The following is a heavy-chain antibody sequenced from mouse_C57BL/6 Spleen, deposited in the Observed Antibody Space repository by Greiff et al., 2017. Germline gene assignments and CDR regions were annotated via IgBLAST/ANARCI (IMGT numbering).Heavy chain of an antibody. CDR2: IYPNSGST. CDR3: PREGNYGYDPYFDY. D-gene: IGHD2-2*01. Sequence: VQLQQPGAELVKPGASVKLSCKASGYTFTSYWMHWVKQRPGQGLEWIGMIYPNSGSTNYNEKFKSKATLTVDKSSSTAYMQLSSLTSEDSAVYFCPREGNYGYDPYFDYWGQGTTLTVSS. V-gene: IGHV1-64*01. J-gene: IGHJ2*01. CDR1: GYTFTSYW.